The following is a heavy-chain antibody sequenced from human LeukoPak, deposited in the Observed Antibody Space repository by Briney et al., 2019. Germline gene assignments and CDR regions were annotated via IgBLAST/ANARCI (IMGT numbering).Heavy chain of an antibody. CDR1: GFTFNNYA. CDR3: AKGLRGKYDY. V-gene: IGHV3-23*01. J-gene: IGHJ4*02. Sequence: PGGSLRLSCAASGFTFNNYAMAWVRQAPEKGLEWISSITDSGMSTYYADSVKGRFTISRDNPKNTLFLQMNGLRAEDTAVYYCAKGLRGKYDYWGQGTLVTVSS. D-gene: IGHD1-26*01. CDR2: ITDSGMST.